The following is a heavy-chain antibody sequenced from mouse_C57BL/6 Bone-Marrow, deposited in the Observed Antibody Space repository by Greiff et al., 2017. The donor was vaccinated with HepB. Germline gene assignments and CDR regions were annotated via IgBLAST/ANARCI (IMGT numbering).Heavy chain of an antibody. CDR3: TTVRLHYAMDY. V-gene: IGHV1-61*01. D-gene: IGHD2-2*01. J-gene: IGHJ4*01. CDR1: GYTFTSYW. Sequence: QVQLQQPGAELVRPGSSVKLSCKASGYTFTSYWMDWVKQRPGQGLEWIGNIYPSDSETHYNQKFKDKATLTVDKSSNTAYLQLSSLTSEDTAVYYCTTVRLHYAMDYWGQGTSVTVSS. CDR2: IYPSDSET.